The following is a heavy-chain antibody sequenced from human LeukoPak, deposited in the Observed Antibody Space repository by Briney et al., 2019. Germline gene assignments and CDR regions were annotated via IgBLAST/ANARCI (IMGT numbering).Heavy chain of an antibody. CDR1: GYTFTSCD. J-gene: IGHJ3*02. Sequence: ASVKVSCKASGYTFTSCDINWVRQATGQGLEWMGWMNPNSGNTGYAQKFQGRVTITADESTSTAYMELSSLRSEDTAVYYCARGVTTVVTQGAFDIWGQGTMVTVSS. CDR2: MNPNSGNT. V-gene: IGHV1-8*01. D-gene: IGHD4-23*01. CDR3: ARGVTTVVTQGAFDI.